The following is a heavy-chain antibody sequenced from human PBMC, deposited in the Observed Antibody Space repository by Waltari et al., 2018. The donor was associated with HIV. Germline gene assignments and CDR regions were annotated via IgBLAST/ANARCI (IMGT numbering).Heavy chain of an antibody. J-gene: IGHJ2*01. V-gene: IGHV4-61*02. Sequence: QVQLQESGPGLVRPSQTLSLTCTVSGGSITSGRYYWSWIRQPAGKELEWIGRVYTSGNTDYNPSLRSRVTLSVDTSNNQFSLKLSSLTAADKAVYYCARALDYYESGSFPWWFFDLWGRGTLVTVSS. D-gene: IGHD3-10*01. CDR1: GGSITSGRYY. CDR2: VYTSGNT. CDR3: ARALDYYESGSFPWWFFDL.